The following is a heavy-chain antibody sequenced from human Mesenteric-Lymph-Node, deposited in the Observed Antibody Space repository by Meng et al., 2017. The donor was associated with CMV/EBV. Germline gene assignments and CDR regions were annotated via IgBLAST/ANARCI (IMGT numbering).Heavy chain of an antibody. CDR3: ARVSYYYGGSGYYYYFDY. D-gene: IGHD3-22*01. CDR2: INYSGGT. CDR1: GSLSGYY. V-gene: IGHV4-34*01. J-gene: IGHJ4*02. Sequence: GSLSGYYWSWVRQPTGERLEWIGEINYSGGTSYNPSLKSRVTISLDTSKKQLSLKLSSVTAADTAVYYCARVSYYYGGSGYYYYFDYWGQGTLVTVSS.